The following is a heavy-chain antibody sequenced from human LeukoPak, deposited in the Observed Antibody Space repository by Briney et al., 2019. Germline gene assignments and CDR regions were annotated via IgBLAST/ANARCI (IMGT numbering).Heavy chain of an antibody. CDR1: GGSISSSSYY. J-gene: IGHJ4*02. Sequence: SETLSLTCTVSGGSISSSSYYWGWIRQPPGTGLEWIGSIYYGGSTYYNPSLKSRVTISVDTSKNQFSLKLSSVTAADTAVYYCAMRGGYEPTHDYWGQGTLVTASS. CDR3: AMRGGYEPTHDY. CDR2: IYYGGST. D-gene: IGHD5-12*01. V-gene: IGHV4-39*01.